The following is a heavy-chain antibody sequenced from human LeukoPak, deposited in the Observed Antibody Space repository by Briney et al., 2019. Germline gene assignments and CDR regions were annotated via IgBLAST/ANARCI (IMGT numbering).Heavy chain of an antibody. CDR2: ISSSSSTI. V-gene: IGHV3-48*01. J-gene: IGHJ4*02. CDR3: ARGGHTIFGVVPFDY. D-gene: IGHD3-3*01. Sequence: GGSLRLSCAASGFTFSSYSMNWVRQAPGKGLEWVSSISSSSSTIYYADSVKGRFTISRDNAKNSLYLQMDSLRAEDTAVYYCARGGHTIFGVVPFDYWGQGTLVTVSS. CDR1: GFTFSSYS.